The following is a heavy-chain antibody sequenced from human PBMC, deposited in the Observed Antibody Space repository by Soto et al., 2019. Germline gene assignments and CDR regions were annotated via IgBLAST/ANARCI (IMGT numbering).Heavy chain of an antibody. CDR2: IYPGDSDT. J-gene: IGHJ6*02. CDR3: ARNIRYCSGGSCYTVFYYGMDV. D-gene: IGHD2-15*01. Sequence: PGESLKISCKGSGYSFTSYWIGWVRQMPGKGLEWMGIIYPGDSDTRYSPSFQGQVTISADKSISTAYLQWSSLKASDTAMYYCARNIRYCSGGSCYTVFYYGMDVWGQGTTVTVSS. V-gene: IGHV5-51*01. CDR1: GYSFTSYW.